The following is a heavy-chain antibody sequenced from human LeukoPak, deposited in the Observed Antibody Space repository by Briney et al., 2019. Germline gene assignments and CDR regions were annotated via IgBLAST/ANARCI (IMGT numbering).Heavy chain of an antibody. CDR2: MYYSGST. CDR1: GGSISSSIYY. CDR3: ARLPSSGWLRYYFDY. Sequence: SETLSLTCTVSGGSISSSIYYWGWIRQPPGKGLEWIGTMYYSGSTYYNPSLKSRVTISVDTSKNQFSLKVSSVTAADTAVYYCARLPSSGWLRYYFDYWGQGTMVTVSS. J-gene: IGHJ4*02. V-gene: IGHV4-39*01. D-gene: IGHD6-19*01.